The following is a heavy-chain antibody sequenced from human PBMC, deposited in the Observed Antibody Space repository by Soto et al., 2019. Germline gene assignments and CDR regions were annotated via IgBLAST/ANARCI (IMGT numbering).Heavy chain of an antibody. J-gene: IGHJ6*03. CDR1: GYSFTSYW. V-gene: IGHV5-51*01. Sequence: HGESLKISCRGSGYSFTSYWIGWVRQMPGKGLEWMGIIYPGDSDTRYSPSFQGQVTISADKSISTAYLQWSSLKASDTAMYYCARRSGDIVVVPAAMRTPQNSYYYYYYMDVWGKGTTVTVSS. D-gene: IGHD2-2*01. CDR2: IYPGDSDT. CDR3: ARRSGDIVVVPAAMRTPQNSYYYYYYMDV.